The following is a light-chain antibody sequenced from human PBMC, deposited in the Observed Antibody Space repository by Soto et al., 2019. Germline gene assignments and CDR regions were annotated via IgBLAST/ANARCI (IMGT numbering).Light chain of an antibody. V-gene: IGKV3D-20*02. CDR1: QSVSSSY. Sequence: EIVLTQSPGTLSLSPGERATLSCRASQSVSSSYLAWYQQKPGQAPRLLIYDASDRATGIPARFSGSGSGTDFTLTISSLEPEDFAVYYCQQRSVWPPITFGQGTRLEIK. CDR3: QQRSVWPPIT. CDR2: DAS. J-gene: IGKJ5*01.